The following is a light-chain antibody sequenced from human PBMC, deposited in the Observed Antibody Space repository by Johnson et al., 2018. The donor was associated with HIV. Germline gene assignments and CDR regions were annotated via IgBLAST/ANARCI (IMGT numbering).Light chain of an antibody. V-gene: IGLV1-51*01. CDR2: DNN. CDR3: GTWDSSLSTYV. Sequence: QPVLTQPPSVSAAPGQKVAISCSGSSSNIGNNYVSWYQQVPGTAPKLLIYDNNKRPSGIPDRFSGSKSGTSATLGITGLQTGDEAEYYCGTWDSSLSTYVFGTGTKVTVL. J-gene: IGLJ1*01. CDR1: SSNIGNNY.